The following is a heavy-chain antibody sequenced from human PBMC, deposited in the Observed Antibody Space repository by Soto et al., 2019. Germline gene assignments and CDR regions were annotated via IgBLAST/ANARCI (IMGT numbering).Heavy chain of an antibody. CDR1: GYTFTSYS. J-gene: IGHJ4*02. Sequence: ASVKVSCKASGYTFTSYSMHWVRQAPGQGLEWMGWINTANGNTKYSQKFQGRVTITRDTSATTAYMELSSLRSEDTTVYYCARDEAILNYWGQGTLVTVPQ. CDR3: ARDEAILNY. V-gene: IGHV1-3*04. CDR2: INTANGNT. D-gene: IGHD3-3*01.